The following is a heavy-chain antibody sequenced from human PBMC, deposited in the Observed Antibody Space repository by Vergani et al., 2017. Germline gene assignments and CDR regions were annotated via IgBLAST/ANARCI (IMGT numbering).Heavy chain of an antibody. CDR2: IDPNSGGT. J-gene: IGHJ6*03. CDR1: GYRFNGYY. D-gene: IGHD6-6*01. CDR3: ARASARSPYYYYYMDV. Sequence: QMQLVQSGAEVKKPGASVKVSCQASGYRFNGYYMHWVRQAPGQGLEWMGWIDPNSGGTIYSQRFQGRVTMTRDTSIATAYMELGSLRSDDTAVYYCARASARSPYYYYYMDVWGKGTTVTVSS. V-gene: IGHV1-2*02.